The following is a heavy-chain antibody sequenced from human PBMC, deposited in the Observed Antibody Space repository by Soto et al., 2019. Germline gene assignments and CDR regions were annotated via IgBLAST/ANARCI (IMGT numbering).Heavy chain of an antibody. CDR1: GFTFSSYG. J-gene: IGHJ4*02. CDR2: ISYDGSNK. D-gene: IGHD4-17*01. CDR3: AKGLPYGDYPENLGY. V-gene: IGHV3-30*18. Sequence: GGSLRLSCAASGFTFSSYGMPWVRQAPGKGLEWVAVISYDGSNKYYADSVKGRFTISRDNSKTTLYLQMNSLRAEDTAVYYCAKGLPYGDYPENLGYWGQGTLVTVSS.